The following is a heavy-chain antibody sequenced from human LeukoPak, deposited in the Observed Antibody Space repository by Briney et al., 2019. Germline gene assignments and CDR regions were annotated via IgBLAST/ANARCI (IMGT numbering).Heavy chain of an antibody. J-gene: IGHJ4*02. Sequence: GGSLRLSCAASGFTFSSYAMSWVRQAPGKGLEWVSAISGSGGSTYYADSVKGRFTISRDNSKNTLYLQMNSLRAEDTAVYYCTRDSTTFRFGYWGQGTLVTVSS. CDR1: GFTFSSYA. CDR3: TRDSTTFRFGY. CDR2: ISGSGGST. V-gene: IGHV3-23*01. D-gene: IGHD4-11*01.